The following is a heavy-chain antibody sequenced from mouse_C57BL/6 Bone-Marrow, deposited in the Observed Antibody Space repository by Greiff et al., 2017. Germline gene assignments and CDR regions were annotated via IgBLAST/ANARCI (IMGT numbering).Heavy chain of an antibody. CDR3: AREFPDYYGSSYDYFDY. CDR2: ISDGGSYT. D-gene: IGHD1-1*01. V-gene: IGHV5-4*01. J-gene: IGHJ2*01. Sequence: EVQGVESGGGLVKPGGSLKLSCAASGFTFSSYAMSWVRQTPEKRLEWVATISDGGSYTYYPDNVKGRFTISRDNAKNNLYLQMSHLKSEDTAMYYCAREFPDYYGSSYDYFDYWGQGTTLTVSS. CDR1: GFTFSSYA.